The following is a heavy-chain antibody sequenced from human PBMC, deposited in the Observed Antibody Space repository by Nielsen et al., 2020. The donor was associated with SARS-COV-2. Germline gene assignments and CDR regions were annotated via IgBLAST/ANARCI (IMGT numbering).Heavy chain of an antibody. J-gene: IGHJ4*02. Sequence: GESLKISCAASGFTFSSYAIHWVRQAPGKGLEWVAVISYDGSNKYYADSVKGRFTISRDNSKNTLYLQMNSLRDEDTAVYYCSRERLPVAGTFGYYFDYWGHYFDYWGQGTLVTVSS. D-gene: IGHD6-19*01. V-gene: IGHV3-30-3*01. CDR3: SRERLPVAGTFGYYFDYWGHYFDY. CDR2: ISYDGSNK. CDR1: GFTFSSYA.